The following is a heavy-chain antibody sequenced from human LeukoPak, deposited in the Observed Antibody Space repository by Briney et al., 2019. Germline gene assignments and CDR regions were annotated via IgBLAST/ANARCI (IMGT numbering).Heavy chain of an antibody. CDR3: ARLHPWPRGYFDY. Sequence: RGESLKISCNVSGYDFTTYWIGWVRQMPGKGLEWMGIVYPGDSESKYSPAFQGQVTVSADKSIKSVYLHWSSLKASDTAIYYCARLHPWPRGYFDYWGQGALVTVSS. J-gene: IGHJ4*03. CDR1: GYDFTTYW. D-gene: IGHD2-21*01. V-gene: IGHV5-51*01. CDR2: VYPGDSES.